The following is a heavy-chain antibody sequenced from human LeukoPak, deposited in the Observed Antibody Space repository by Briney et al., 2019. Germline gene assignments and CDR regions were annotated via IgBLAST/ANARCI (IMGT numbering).Heavy chain of an antibody. CDR1: GFTVSSNY. V-gene: IGHV3-53*01. Sequence: PGGSLRLSCAASGFTVSSNYLSWVRQAPGKGLEWVSVIYSGGRTYYADSVKGRFTISRDNSKNTLYLQMNSLRAEDTAVYYCARVLRLRGAFDIWGQGTMVTVSS. D-gene: IGHD5-12*01. J-gene: IGHJ3*02. CDR2: IYSGGRT. CDR3: ARVLRLRGAFDI.